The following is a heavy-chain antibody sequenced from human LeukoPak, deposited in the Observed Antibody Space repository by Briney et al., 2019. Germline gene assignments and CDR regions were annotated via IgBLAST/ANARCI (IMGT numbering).Heavy chain of an antibody. D-gene: IGHD6-19*01. J-gene: IGHJ5*01. CDR3: ARGQQNGYSSGWSFDS. V-gene: IGHV3-30*02. CDR1: GFTYSHNG. Sequence: GGSLRLSCVASGFTYSHNGMHWVRQAPGKGLEWVAFIQYDGNTIFYADSVKGRFTISRDNSKNTLYLQMNSLRPEDTAVYYCARGQQNGYSSGWSFDSWGQGTLVTVSS. CDR2: IQYDGNTI.